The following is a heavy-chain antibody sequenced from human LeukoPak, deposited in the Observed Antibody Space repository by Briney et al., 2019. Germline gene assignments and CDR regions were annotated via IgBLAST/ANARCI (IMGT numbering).Heavy chain of an antibody. CDR3: AREVYLVSTAYDY. CDR1: GDSLVSGHY. J-gene: IGHJ4*02. D-gene: IGHD2/OR15-2a*01. CDR2: VYHSGSI. Sequence: SETLSLTCTVSGDSLVSGHYWGWIRPPPGQGLEWVGSVYHSGSIYYNPSLKSRVIMSVDTSKNQFSLKLSSLTAADTAIYYCAREVYLVSTAYDYWGQGTLVTVSS. V-gene: IGHV4-38-2*02.